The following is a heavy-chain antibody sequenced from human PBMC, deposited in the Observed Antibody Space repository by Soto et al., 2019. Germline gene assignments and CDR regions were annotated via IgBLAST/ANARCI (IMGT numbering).Heavy chain of an antibody. V-gene: IGHV4-34*01. Sequence: TSETLSLTCAVYGGSFSGYYWSWIRQPPGKGLEWIGEIKHSGSTNYNPSLKSRVTISVDTSKNQFSLKLSSVTAADTAVYYCARGRGYYYYYGMDVWGQGTTVTVSS. CDR1: GGSFSGYY. CDR3: ARGRGYYYYYGMDV. J-gene: IGHJ6*02. CDR2: IKHSGST.